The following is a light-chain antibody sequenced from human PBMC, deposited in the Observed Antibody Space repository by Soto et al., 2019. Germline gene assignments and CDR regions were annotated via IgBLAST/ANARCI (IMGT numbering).Light chain of an antibody. CDR3: QQYKNWPRT. V-gene: IGKV3-15*01. CDR2: GAS. J-gene: IGKJ1*01. CDR1: QSVSSN. Sequence: EIVLTQSPATLSLSPGESATLSCRASQSVSSNLAWYQQKPGQAPRLLIYGASARATGIPARFSGSGSGTEFTLTISSLQFADFAVYYCQQYKNWPRTFGQGTKVDIK.